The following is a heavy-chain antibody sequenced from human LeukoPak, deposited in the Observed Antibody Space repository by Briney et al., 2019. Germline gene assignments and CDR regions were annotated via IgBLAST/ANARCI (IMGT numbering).Heavy chain of an antibody. J-gene: IGHJ4*02. Sequence: ASVKVSCKASGDTFTGYYIYWVRQAPGQGLEWMGWINPTSGGTNYAQKFQGRVTMTRDTSINTAYMELSRLTSDDTAVHYCARDLSFYDSGSYFFDYWGEGTLVTVSS. V-gene: IGHV1-2*02. CDR3: ARDLSFYDSGSYFFDY. D-gene: IGHD3-10*01. CDR2: INPTSGGT. CDR1: GDTFTGYY.